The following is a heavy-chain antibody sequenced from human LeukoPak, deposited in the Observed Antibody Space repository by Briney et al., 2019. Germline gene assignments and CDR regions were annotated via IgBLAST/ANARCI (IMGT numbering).Heavy chain of an antibody. V-gene: IGHV4-30-4*08. CDR3: ARGDLYSSSWYN. Sequence: PSETLSLTCTVSGGSMSHYYWSWIRQPPGKGLEWIGYIYYSGSTYYNPSLKSRVTISVDTSKNQFSLKLSSVTAADTAVYYCARGDLYSSSWYNWGQGTLVTVSS. CDR1: GGSMSHYY. D-gene: IGHD6-13*01. J-gene: IGHJ4*02. CDR2: IYYSGST.